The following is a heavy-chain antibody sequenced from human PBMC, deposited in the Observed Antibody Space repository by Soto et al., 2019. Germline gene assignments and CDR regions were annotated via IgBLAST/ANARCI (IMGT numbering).Heavy chain of an antibody. Sequence: QVQLVESGGGVVQPGRSLRLSCAASGFTFSSYGMHWVRQAPGKGLEWVAVISYDGSNKYYADSVKGRFTISRDNSKNTLYVQMNSLRDEDTAVYYCAKGGAVTADYWGQGTLVTVSS. CDR1: GFTFSSYG. J-gene: IGHJ4*02. CDR2: ISYDGSNK. CDR3: AKGGAVTADY. V-gene: IGHV3-30*18. D-gene: IGHD2-21*02.